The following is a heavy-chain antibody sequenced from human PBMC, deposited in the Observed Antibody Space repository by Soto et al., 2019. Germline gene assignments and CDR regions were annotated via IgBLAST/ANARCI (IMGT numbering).Heavy chain of an antibody. CDR1: GFTFSDYY. J-gene: IGHJ6*02. CDR3: ARDPRVWVYHGMDV. V-gene: IGHV3-11*01. Sequence: GGSLRLSCAASGFTFSDYYMSWIRQAPGKGLEWVSYISSSGSTIYYADSVKGRFTISRDNAKNSLYLQMNSLRAEDTAVYYCARDPRVWVYHGMDVWGQGTTLTVSS. CDR2: ISSSGSTI. D-gene: IGHD3-16*01.